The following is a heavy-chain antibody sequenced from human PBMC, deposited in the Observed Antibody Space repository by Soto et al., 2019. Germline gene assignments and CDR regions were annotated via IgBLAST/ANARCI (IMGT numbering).Heavy chain of an antibody. Sequence: GGSLRLSCAASGFAFNIYVMHWVRQAPGKGLEWVANISYDGKNQAYADAVEGRFIISRDNSKNTLYLQMDSLRTDDTAVYYSARPLGWNDQYYGINVWGQGTTVTVSS. D-gene: IGHD1-1*01. CDR2: ISYDGKNQ. CDR3: ARPLGWNDQYYGINV. CDR1: GFAFNIYV. V-gene: IGHV3-30*04. J-gene: IGHJ6*02.